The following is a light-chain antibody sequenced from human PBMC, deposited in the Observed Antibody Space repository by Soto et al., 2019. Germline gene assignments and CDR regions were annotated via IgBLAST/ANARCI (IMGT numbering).Light chain of an antibody. J-gene: IGKJ1*01. CDR3: QQYGSSPTWT. CDR2: GAS. CDR1: QSVSSNY. Sequence: ESVLTQSLGTLSLSPGERATLSCRASQSVSSNYLAWYQQKPGQAPRLLIYGASTRASGIPDRFSGSGSGTDFTLTISRLEPEDSAVYYCQQYGSSPTWTFGQGTKVDIK. V-gene: IGKV3-20*01.